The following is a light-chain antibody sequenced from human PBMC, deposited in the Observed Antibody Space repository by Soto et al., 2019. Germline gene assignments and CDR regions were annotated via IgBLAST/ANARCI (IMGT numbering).Light chain of an antibody. CDR1: SSDVGGYNY. V-gene: IGLV2-14*03. Sequence: ALTQPASGTGSPGQSITISCTETSSDVGGYNYVSWYQQHPGKAPKLMIYDVSNRPSGVSNRFFGSKSGNTASLTISGLQAEDEADYYCSSYTSSSTPLYVFGTGTKVTVL. CDR2: DVS. J-gene: IGLJ1*01. CDR3: SSYTSSSTPLYV.